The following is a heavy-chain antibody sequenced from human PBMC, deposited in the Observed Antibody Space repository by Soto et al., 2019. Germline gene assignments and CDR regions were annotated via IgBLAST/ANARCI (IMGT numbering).Heavy chain of an antibody. CDR3: ARAPMVRGVIIGGNYYYYMDV. CDR1: GYTFTSYG. Sequence: ASVKVSCKASGYTFTSYGISWVRQATGQGLEWMGWMNPNSGNTGYAQKFQGRVTMTRNTSISTAYMELSSLRSEDTAVYYCARAPMVRGVIIGGNYYYYMDVWGKGTTVTVSS. CDR2: MNPNSGNT. D-gene: IGHD3-10*01. J-gene: IGHJ6*03. V-gene: IGHV1-8*02.